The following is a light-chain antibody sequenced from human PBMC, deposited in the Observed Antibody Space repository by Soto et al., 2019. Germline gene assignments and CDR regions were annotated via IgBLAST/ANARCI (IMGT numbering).Light chain of an antibody. CDR2: RTS. Sequence: EVVLTQSPGTLSLSPGERATPSCRASESVSSSFLTWYQQKPGQAPRLLIYRTSNRVTGIPDRFSGSGSGTDFTLTISRLEPEDFAVYFCQHYGNSLWTFGQGTKVEIK. CDR3: QHYGNSLWT. J-gene: IGKJ1*01. V-gene: IGKV3-20*01. CDR1: ESVSSSF.